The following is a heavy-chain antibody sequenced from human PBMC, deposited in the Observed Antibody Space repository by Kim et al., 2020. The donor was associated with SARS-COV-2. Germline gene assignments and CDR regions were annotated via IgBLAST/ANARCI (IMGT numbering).Heavy chain of an antibody. CDR3: ARDRRGFRMVRGSPGFYYYYGMDV. D-gene: IGHD3-10*01. V-gene: IGHV3-53*01. Sequence: GGSLRLSCAASGFTVSSNYMSWVRQAPGKGLEWVSVIYSGGSTYYADSVKGRFTISRDNSKNTLYLQMNSLRAEDTAVYYCARDRRGFRMVRGSPGFYYYYGMDVWGQGTTVTVSS. CDR1: GFTVSSNY. CDR2: IYSGGST. J-gene: IGHJ6*02.